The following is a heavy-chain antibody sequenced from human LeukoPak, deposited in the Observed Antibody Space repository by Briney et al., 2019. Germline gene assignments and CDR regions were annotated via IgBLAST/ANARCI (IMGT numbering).Heavy chain of an antibody. V-gene: IGHV1-8*03. CDR2: MNPKSGNS. CDR1: GYTSSIYA. D-gene: IGHD3-3*01. J-gene: IGHJ6*03. Sequence: ASVKLSCKVSGYTSSIYAIKSGRHNAGQGVECMGWMNPKSGNSGGSEKCQGIVTITTATPISTAYMELCGLTCEDTAVYYGARAVNYRFWSGSYNSYYYMAVWGKGTTVTVSS. CDR3: ARAVNYRFWSGSYNSYYYMAV.